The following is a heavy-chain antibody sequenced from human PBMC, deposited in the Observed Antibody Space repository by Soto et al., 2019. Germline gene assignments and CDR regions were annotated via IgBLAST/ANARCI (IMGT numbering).Heavy chain of an antibody. CDR3: ARVGEGLRNTYYYDSSGYYQYYFDY. V-gene: IGHV4-31*03. Sequence: PSETLSLTCTVSGGSISSGGYYWSWIRQHPGKGLEWIGYIYYSGSTYYNPSLKSRVAISVDTSKNQFSLKLSSVTAADTAVYYCARVGEGLRNTYYYDSSGYYQYYFDYWGQGTLVTVSS. CDR1: GGSISSGGYY. CDR2: IYYSGST. D-gene: IGHD3-22*01. J-gene: IGHJ4*02.